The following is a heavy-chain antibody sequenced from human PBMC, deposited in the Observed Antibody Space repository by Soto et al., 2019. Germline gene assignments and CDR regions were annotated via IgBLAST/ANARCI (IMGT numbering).Heavy chain of an antibody. J-gene: IGHJ4*02. CDR3: AKARCSTTNCYVPDY. CDR1: GFTFSTYT. D-gene: IGHD2-2*01. V-gene: IGHV3-23*01. CDR2: ISGSGASP. Sequence: GSLRLSCAASGFTFSTYTMSWVRRAPGKGLEWVSAISGSGASPSYADSVQGRFTISRDNPKRTLYLQMNNLRAEDTAVYYCAKARCSTTNCYVPDYWGQGTLVTVSS.